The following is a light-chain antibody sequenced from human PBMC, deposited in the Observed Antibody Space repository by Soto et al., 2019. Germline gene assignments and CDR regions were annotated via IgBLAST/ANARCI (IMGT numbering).Light chain of an antibody. CDR1: QSVRSGS. CDR2: GAS. Sequence: ESVLTQSPGTLSLSPGEGATLSCRASQSVRSGSLAWYQQKPGQAPRLLIYGASSRATDIPDRFSGSGYGTDFILTISRLEPEDFAVYYCQHYADSPHTFGQGTKLEIK. CDR3: QHYADSPHT. J-gene: IGKJ2*01. V-gene: IGKV3-20*01.